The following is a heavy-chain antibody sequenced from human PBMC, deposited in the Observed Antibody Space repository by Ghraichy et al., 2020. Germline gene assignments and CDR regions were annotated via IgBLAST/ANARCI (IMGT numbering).Heavy chain of an antibody. CDR2: IYPGDSDT. CDR1: GYSFTSQW. J-gene: IGHJ4*02. Sequence: GESLNISCKGSGYSFTSQWIGWVRQMPGKGLEWMGIIYPGDSDTRYSPSFQGQVSISADKSITIAYLEWRSLKASDTAMYYCARRLNDYFDSWGQGTLVSVSS. V-gene: IGHV5-51*01. CDR3: ARRLNDYFDS.